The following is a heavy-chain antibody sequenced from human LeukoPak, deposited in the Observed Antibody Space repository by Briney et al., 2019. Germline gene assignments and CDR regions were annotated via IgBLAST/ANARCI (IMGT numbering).Heavy chain of an antibody. CDR3: ARDVYSGGTYYLDN. J-gene: IGHJ4*02. CDR1: GFTFSTYG. D-gene: IGHD2-15*01. Sequence: PGGSLRLSCAASGFTFSTYGMHWVRQAPGKGLEWVAVIWADESNHFYVDSVKGRFTVSRDISRNTLYLQLNSLRAEDTAVYYCARDVYSGGTYYLDNWGRGTLVTVSS. CDR2: IWADESNH. V-gene: IGHV3-33*01.